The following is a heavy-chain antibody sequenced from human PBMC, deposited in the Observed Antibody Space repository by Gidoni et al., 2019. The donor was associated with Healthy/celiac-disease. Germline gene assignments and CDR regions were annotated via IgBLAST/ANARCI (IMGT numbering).Heavy chain of an antibody. CDR2: MNPNSGNT. J-gene: IGHJ6*02. CDR3: ARGNKKNYFRFREQRGYGMDV. CDR1: GYTFTSYD. V-gene: IGHV1-8*01. D-gene: IGHD3-9*01. Sequence: QVQLVQSGAEVKKPGASVKVSCKASGYTFTSYDINWVRQATGQGLEWKGWMNPNSGNTGYAQKFQGRVTMTRNTSISTAYMELSSLRSEDTAVYYCARGNKKNYFRFREQRGYGMDVWGQGTTVTVSS.